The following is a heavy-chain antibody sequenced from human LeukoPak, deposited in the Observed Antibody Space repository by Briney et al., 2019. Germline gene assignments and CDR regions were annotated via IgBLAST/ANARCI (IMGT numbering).Heavy chain of an antibody. V-gene: IGHV3-11*01. CDR2: ISSSGSTI. J-gene: IGHJ4*02. D-gene: IGHD2-15*01. Sequence: GGSLRLSCAASGFTFSDYYMSWIRQAPGKGLEWVSYISSSGSTIYYADSVKGRFTISRDNAENSLYLQMNSLRAEDTAVYYCARRCSGGSCFTYYFDYWGQGALVTVSS. CDR1: GFTFSDYY. CDR3: ARRCSGGSCFTYYFDY.